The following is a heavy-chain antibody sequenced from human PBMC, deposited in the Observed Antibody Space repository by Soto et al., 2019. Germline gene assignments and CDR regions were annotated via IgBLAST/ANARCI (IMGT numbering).Heavy chain of an antibody. CDR1: GFTFSSYG. CDR3: AKDQLRGVRGVITYYYGMDV. Sequence: QVQLVDSGGGVVQPGRSLRLSCAASGFTFSSYGMHWVLQAPGKGLEWVAVISYDGSNKYYADSVKGRFTIYRDNSKNTLYLQMNSLRAEDTAVYYCAKDQLRGVRGVITYYYGMDVWGQGTTVTVSS. V-gene: IGHV3-30*18. J-gene: IGHJ6*02. CDR2: ISYDGSNK. D-gene: IGHD3-10*01.